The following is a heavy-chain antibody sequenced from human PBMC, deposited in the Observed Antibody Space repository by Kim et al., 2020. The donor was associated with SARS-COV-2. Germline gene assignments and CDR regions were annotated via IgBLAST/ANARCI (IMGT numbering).Heavy chain of an antibody. D-gene: IGHD2-15*01. J-gene: IGHJ5*02. Sequence: SETLSLTCAVYGGSFSGYHWSWIRQTPGKGLEWIGEINQSGSAYYNPSLSSRLTISVDTSKNQFSLRLRSVTAADTSVYYCARGFTPDCSGDSCYVPWG. V-gene: IGHV4-34*01. CDR3: ARGFTPDCSGDSCYVP. CDR1: GGSFSGYH. CDR2: INQSGSA.